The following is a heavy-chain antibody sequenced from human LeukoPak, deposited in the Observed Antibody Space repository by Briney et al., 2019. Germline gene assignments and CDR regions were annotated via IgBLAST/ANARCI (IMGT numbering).Heavy chain of an antibody. CDR3: ARGIWYYDSSGYDY. CDR2: IKQDGSEK. CDR1: GFTFSNAW. D-gene: IGHD3-22*01. J-gene: IGHJ4*02. V-gene: IGHV3-7*04. Sequence: GGSLRLSCAASGFTFSNAWMSWVRQAPGKGLEWVANIKQDGSEKYYVDSVKGRFTISRDNAKNSLYLQMNSLRAEDTAVYYCARGIWYYDSSGYDYWGQGTLVTVSS.